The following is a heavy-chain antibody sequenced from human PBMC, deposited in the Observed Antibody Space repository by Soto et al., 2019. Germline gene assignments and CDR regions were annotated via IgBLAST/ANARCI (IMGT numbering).Heavy chain of an antibody. J-gene: IGHJ4*02. D-gene: IGHD6-13*01. CDR1: GFSLSSSGVA. CDR3: AHRRGAAAVAY. Sequence: QITLKESGPTLVKPTQTLTLTCSFSGFSLSSSGVAVGWIRQPPGKALEWLALIYWDDDEPYSPSLQRRLTISKDTSKNQVVLRMTNMDPSDTGTYYCAHRRGAAAVAYWGQGTLVTVSS. CDR2: IYWDDDE. V-gene: IGHV2-5*02.